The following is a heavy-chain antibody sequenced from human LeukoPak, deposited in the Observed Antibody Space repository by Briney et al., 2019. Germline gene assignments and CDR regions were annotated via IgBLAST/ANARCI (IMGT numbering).Heavy chain of an antibody. J-gene: IGHJ5*02. D-gene: IGHD3-10*01. Sequence: GGSLRLSCAASGSTFGDYAIHWVRQAPGKGLEWVSGVGWSSGTIGYAGSVKGRFTISRDNAKNSVYLQMNSLRAEDTALYYCAKSRLRLWFGELLSPWGQGTLVTVSS. CDR1: GSTFGDYA. V-gene: IGHV3-9*01. CDR3: AKSRLRLWFGELLSP. CDR2: VGWSSGTI.